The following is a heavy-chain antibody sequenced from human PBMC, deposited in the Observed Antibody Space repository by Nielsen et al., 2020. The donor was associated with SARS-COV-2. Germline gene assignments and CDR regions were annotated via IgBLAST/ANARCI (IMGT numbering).Heavy chain of an antibody. Sequence: ALVKVSCKASGYTFTDYYMNWVRQAPGQGLEWMGRINPNSGTTNYAQKFQDRVTMTRDTSISTGYMELNSLRSDDTAIYYCARSVRMMSALIDGWGQGTLVTVSS. CDR2: INPNSGTT. V-gene: IGHV1-2*06. CDR3: ARSVRMMSALIDG. CDR1: GYTFTDYY. J-gene: IGHJ4*02. D-gene: IGHD1-14*01.